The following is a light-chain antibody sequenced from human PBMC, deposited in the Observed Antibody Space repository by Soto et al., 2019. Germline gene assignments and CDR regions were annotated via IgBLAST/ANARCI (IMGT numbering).Light chain of an antibody. CDR1: QGLRSD. J-gene: IGKJ5*01. CDR3: QQLISYPIT. Sequence: DIQLTQSPSFLSASVGDRVTITYRASQGLRSDLAWDQQKPGKAPKLLIYAASTLQSGVPSRVSGSGSGTELTFTLSSLQPEDLATYYCQQLISYPITFGQGPRREIK. CDR2: AAS. V-gene: IGKV1-9*01.